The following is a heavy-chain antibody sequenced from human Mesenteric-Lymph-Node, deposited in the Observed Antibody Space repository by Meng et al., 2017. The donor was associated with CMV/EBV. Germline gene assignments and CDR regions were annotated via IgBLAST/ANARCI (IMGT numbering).Heavy chain of an antibody. CDR1: GYSFTSYW. V-gene: IGHV5-51*01. D-gene: IGHD1-26*01. CDR3: ARLTRELYFDY. J-gene: IGHJ4*02. Sequence: GGSLRLSCKGSGYSFTSYWIGWVRQMPGKGLEWMGIIYPGDSDTRYSPSFQGQVTISADKSISTAYLQWSSLKASDTAMYYCARLTRELYFDYWGQGTLVTVSS. CDR2: IYPGDSDT.